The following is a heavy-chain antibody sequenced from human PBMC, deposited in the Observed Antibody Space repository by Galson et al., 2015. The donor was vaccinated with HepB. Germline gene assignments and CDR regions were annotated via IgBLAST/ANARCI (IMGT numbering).Heavy chain of an antibody. J-gene: IGHJ3*02. CDR1: GYSFTTYA. V-gene: IGHV7-4-1*02. CDR3: AREPIFLWYSSSWYVGAFDI. CDR2: IDTNTGNS. Sequence: SVKVSCKASGYSFTTYAMNWVRQAPGQGLEYIGWIDTNTGNSTYAQGFTGRFVFSLDTSVSTAYLQISSLKAEDTAVYYCAREPIFLWYSSSWYVGAFDIWGQGTMVTVSS. D-gene: IGHD6-13*01.